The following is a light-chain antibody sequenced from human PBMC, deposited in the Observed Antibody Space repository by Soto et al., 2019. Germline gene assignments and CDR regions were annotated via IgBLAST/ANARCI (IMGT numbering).Light chain of an antibody. Sequence: QSALTQPASVSGSPGQSITISCTGTSTDVGGYNYVSWYQQHPGKAPNLMIYDISNRPAGVSNRFSGSKSGNTASLTISGLQADDEAYYYCSSYTSSRTVVFGGGTTLTVL. V-gene: IGLV2-14*01. J-gene: IGLJ2*01. CDR2: DIS. CDR3: SSYTSSRTVV. CDR1: STDVGGYNY.